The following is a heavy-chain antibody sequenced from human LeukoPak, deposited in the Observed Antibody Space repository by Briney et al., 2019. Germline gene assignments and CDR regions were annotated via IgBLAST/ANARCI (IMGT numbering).Heavy chain of an antibody. Sequence: SVKVSCKASGGTLSNYAFNWVRQAPGQGLEWMGGSIPILRIADYAQRFQGRVTITTDESTDTAYMDLSSLTSEDTAVYYRARSSTAVGGLGDSGGWFGPWGQGTLVVVSS. CDR3: ARSSTAVGGLGDSGGWFGP. CDR1: GGTLSNYA. CDR2: SIPILRIA. V-gene: IGHV1-69*05. D-gene: IGHD4-23*01. J-gene: IGHJ5*02.